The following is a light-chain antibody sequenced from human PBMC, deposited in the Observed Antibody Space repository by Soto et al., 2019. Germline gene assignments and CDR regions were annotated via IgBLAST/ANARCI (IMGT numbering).Light chain of an antibody. CDR1: SSNIGSNY. J-gene: IGLJ3*02. CDR2: RTN. V-gene: IGLV1-47*01. CDR3: AAWDDSLSGRV. Sequence: QLVLTQPPSASGTPGQRVTISCSGSSSNIGSNYVYWYQQLPGTAPKLLIYRTNQRPSGVPDRFSGSQSGTSASLAISGLRSEDEADYYCAAWDDSLSGRVFGGGTQLTVL.